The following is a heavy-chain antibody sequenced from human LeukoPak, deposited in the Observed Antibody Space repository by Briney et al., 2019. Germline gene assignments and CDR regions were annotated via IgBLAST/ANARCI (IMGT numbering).Heavy chain of an antibody. J-gene: IGHJ6*02. CDR3: AREGVMAYYYYGMDV. D-gene: IGHD3-16*01. V-gene: IGHV3-21*01. Sequence: GGSLRLSCAASGFTFSSYSMNWVRQAPGKGLEWVSSISSSSSYIYYADSVKGRFTISRDNAKNSLYLQINSLRAEDTAVYYCAREGVMAYYYYGMDVWGQGTTVTVSS. CDR2: ISSSSSYI. CDR1: GFTFSSYS.